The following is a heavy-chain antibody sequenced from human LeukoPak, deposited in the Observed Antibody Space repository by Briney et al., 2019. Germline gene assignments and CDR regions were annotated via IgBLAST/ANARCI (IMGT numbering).Heavy chain of an antibody. V-gene: IGHV3-74*01. D-gene: IGHD1-26*01. CDR1: GFAFSSSW. CDR3: ARSLGGAYDY. J-gene: IGHJ4*02. Sequence: GGSLRLSCAASGFAFSSSWMLWVRQAPGKGLVWVSRINSDGTYTNYADSVKGRFTISRDNAKNTLYLQMNSLRAEDTAVYYCARSLGGAYDYWGQGTLVTVSS. CDR2: INSDGTYT.